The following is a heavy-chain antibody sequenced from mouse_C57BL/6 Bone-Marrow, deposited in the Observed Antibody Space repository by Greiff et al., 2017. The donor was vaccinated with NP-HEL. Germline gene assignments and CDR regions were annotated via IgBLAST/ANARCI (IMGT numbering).Heavy chain of an antibody. Sequence: QVQLQQPGAELVKPGASVKVSCKASGYTFTSYWMHWVKQRPGQGLEWIGRIHPSDSDTNYNQKFKGKATLTVDKSSSTAYMQLSSLTSEDYAVYNCAMGVYYGSSWYYFGYWGQGTTLTVAS. J-gene: IGHJ2*01. CDR3: AMGVYYGSSWYYFGY. CDR1: GYTFTSYW. CDR2: IHPSDSDT. D-gene: IGHD1-1*01. V-gene: IGHV1-74*01.